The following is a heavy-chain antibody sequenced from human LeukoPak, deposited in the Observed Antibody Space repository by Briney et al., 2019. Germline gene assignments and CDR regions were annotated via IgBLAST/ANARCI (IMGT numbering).Heavy chain of an antibody. CDR2: ISGSGGST. V-gene: IGHV3-23*01. D-gene: IGHD3-22*01. J-gene: IGHJ4*02. Sequence: GGSLRLSCAASGFTFSSYAMSWVRQAPGKGLEWVSAISGSGGSTYYADSVKGRFTISRDNSKNTLYLQMNSLRAEDTAVYYCATLFPPPTYYYDSRLDYWGQGTLVTVSS. CDR1: GFTFSSYA. CDR3: ATLFPPPTYYYDSRLDY.